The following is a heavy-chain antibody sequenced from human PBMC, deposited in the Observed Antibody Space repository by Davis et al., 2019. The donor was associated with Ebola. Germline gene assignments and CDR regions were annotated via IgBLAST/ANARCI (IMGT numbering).Heavy chain of an antibody. V-gene: IGHV3-23*01. Sequence: GESLKISCAASGFSLGSYAMRWVRQAPGKGLEWVSAISGRDDSTYYADSVKGRFTISRDNSKNTLYLQMNSLEAGDTATYFCARSGRDQLLCYSDYWGQGTLVTVSS. D-gene: IGHD2-2*01. CDR3: ARSGRDQLLCYSDY. CDR1: GFSLGSYA. J-gene: IGHJ4*02. CDR2: ISGRDDST.